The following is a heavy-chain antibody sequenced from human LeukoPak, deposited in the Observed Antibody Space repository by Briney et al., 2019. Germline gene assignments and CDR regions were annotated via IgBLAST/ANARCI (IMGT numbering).Heavy chain of an antibody. Sequence: GASVKVSCKASGYTFTSYDINWVRQATGQGLEWMGWMNPNSGNTGYAQKFQGRVTTTRNTSISTAYMELSSLRSEDTAVYYCARGEGSLGLWLQDYWGQGTLVTVSS. CDR2: MNPNSGNT. CDR3: ARGEGSLGLWLQDY. J-gene: IGHJ4*02. V-gene: IGHV1-8*01. D-gene: IGHD5-18*01. CDR1: GYTFTSYD.